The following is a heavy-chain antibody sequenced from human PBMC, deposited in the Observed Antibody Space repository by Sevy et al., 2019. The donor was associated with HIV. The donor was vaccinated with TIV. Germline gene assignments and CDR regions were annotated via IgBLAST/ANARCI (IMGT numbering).Heavy chain of an antibody. CDR3: ARVSGWHLRYGLDV. V-gene: IGHV1-8*02. CDR2: MNTNTGNI. Sequence: ASVKVSCEVSGFNFRSYDIYWVRQAPGQGLEWMGWMNTNTGNIGFAQKFQGRVTMTRNSSISTAYMELSNLRSEDTAVYYCARVSGWHLRYGLDVWGQGTTVTVSS. CDR1: GFNFRSYD. J-gene: IGHJ6*02. D-gene: IGHD6-19*01.